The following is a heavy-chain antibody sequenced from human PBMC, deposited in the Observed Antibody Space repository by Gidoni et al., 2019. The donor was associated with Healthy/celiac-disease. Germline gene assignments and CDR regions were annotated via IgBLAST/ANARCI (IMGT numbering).Heavy chain of an antibody. J-gene: IGHJ6*02. CDR1: GGPFSGYY. V-gene: IGHV4-34*01. CDR3: ARARSMVRYYYYYGMDV. D-gene: IGHD3-10*01. Sequence: QVQLQQWGAGLLKPSETLSLTCAVYGGPFSGYYWIWIRKPPGKGLEWIGEINQSGSTNYNPSLKMRVTISVDTSKNQFSLKLSAVTAADTALYYCARARSMVRYYYYYGMDVWGQGTTVTVSS. CDR2: INQSGST.